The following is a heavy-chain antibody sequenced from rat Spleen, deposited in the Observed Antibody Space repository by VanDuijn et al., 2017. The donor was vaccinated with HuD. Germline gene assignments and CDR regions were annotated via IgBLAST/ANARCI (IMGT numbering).Heavy chain of an antibody. CDR1: GFSLTSYG. J-gene: IGHJ3*01. CDR2: IWSGGST. V-gene: IGHV2-15*01. Sequence: QVQLKESGPGLVQPSQTLSLTCTVSGFSLTSYGVSWVRQPPGKGLEWIGAIWSGGSTDYNSALKSRLSISRDTSKSQVLLKMNSLQTEDTAIYFCIRDHSYWGTYYPGGFAYWGQGTLVTVSS. CDR3: IRDHSYWGTYYPGGFAY. D-gene: IGHD1-12*02.